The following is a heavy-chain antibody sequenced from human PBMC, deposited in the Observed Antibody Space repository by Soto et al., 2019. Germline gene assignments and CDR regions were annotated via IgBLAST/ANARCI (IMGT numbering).Heavy chain of an antibody. J-gene: IGHJ3*02. CDR1: GFGVDRTY. V-gene: IGHV3-53*01. Sequence: EGSLRRSCAASGFGVDRTYMTCVRQAPGKGLELVSVIYSGGGTYYADSVEGRFTISRDTSKNTLHLQMNDLRAEDTALYYCERGGVQDDFDISGQGTVVTVSS. D-gene: IGHD1-26*01. CDR2: IYSGGGT. CDR3: ERGGVQDDFDI.